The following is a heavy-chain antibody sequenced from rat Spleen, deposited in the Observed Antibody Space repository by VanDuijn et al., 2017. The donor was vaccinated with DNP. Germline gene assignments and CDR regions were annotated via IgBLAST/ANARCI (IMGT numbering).Heavy chain of an antibody. J-gene: IGHJ4*01. D-gene: IGHD1-6*01. V-gene: IGHV2-41*01. CDR3: ARDTTGYYAMDA. CDR1: GFSLTSYN. Sequence: QVQLKESGPGLVQPSQTLSLTCTVAGFSLTSYNVHWVRQPPGKGLGWMGVIWNTGGTRYNSALKSRLSISKDNSKTQVFLKMNSLQTEDTATYYCARDTTGYYAMDAWGQGTSVTVSS. CDR2: IWNTGGT.